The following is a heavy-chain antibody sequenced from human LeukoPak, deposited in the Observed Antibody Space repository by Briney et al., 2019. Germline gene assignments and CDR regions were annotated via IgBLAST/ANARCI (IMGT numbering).Heavy chain of an antibody. CDR2: IHYSGST. Sequence: SQTLSLTCTVSGGSISSGGYYWSWIRQYPGKGLEWIGYIHYSGSTYYNPSLSCRVTISVDRSTNHFSLKVSSVTAADTAVYYCARDAIDSNYFDFWGQGTLVTVSS. CDR3: ARDAIDSNYFDF. CDR1: GGSISSGGYY. D-gene: IGHD4-11*01. J-gene: IGHJ4*02. V-gene: IGHV4-31*03.